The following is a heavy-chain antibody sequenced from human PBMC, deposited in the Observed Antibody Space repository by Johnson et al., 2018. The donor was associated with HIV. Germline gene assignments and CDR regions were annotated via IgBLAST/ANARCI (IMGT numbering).Heavy chain of an antibody. J-gene: IGHJ3*02. CDR3: AKALLLWFGEALHAFDI. V-gene: IGHV3-23*04. CDR2: ISGSGGST. Sequence: VQLVESGGGLVQPGGSLRLSCAAPGSTFSSYAMSWVRQAPGKGLEWVPAISGSGGSTYYADSVKGRFTISRANSKNTLYLQMNSLRAEDTAVYYCAKALLLWFGEALHAFDIWGQGTMVTVSS. D-gene: IGHD3-10*01. CDR1: GSTFSSYA.